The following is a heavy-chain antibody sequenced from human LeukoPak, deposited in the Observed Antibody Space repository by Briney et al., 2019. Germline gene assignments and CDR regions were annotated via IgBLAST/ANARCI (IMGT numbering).Heavy chain of an antibody. D-gene: IGHD4-11*01. CDR3: ARSRRHDYSNCDY. CDR2: ISYDGSNK. V-gene: IGHV3-30-3*01. Sequence: GGSLRLSCAASGFTFSSYAMHWVRQAPGKGLEWVAVISYDGSNKYYADSVKGRFTISRDNSKNTLYLQMNSLRAEDTAVYYCARSRRHDYSNCDYWGQGTLVTVSS. CDR1: GFTFSSYA. J-gene: IGHJ4*02.